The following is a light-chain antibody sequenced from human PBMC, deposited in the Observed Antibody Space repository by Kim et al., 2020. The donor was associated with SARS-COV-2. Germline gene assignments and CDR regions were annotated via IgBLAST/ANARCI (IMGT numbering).Light chain of an antibody. J-gene: IGKJ4*01. Sequence: EIVMTQSPATLSMSPGEGATLSCRASQSVGGSLAWYQRKPGQAPRLLIYGASTRATDIPARFSGSGSGTEFTLSISGLQSEDFAVYYCQQYHKWPLTFGGGTKLEI. V-gene: IGKV3-15*01. CDR1: QSVGGS. CDR2: GAS. CDR3: QQYHKWPLT.